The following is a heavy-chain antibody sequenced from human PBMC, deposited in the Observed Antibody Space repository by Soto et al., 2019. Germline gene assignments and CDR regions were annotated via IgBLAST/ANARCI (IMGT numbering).Heavy chain of an antibody. CDR3: ARVEYQLLYGFDY. Sequence: PSETLSLTCAVYGGSFSGYYWSWIRQPPGKGLEWIGEINYSGSTNYNPSLKSRVTISVDTSKNQFSLKLSSVTAADTAVYYCARVEYQLLYGFDYWGQGALVTVSS. V-gene: IGHV4-34*01. CDR2: INYSGST. J-gene: IGHJ4*02. CDR1: GGSFSGYY. D-gene: IGHD2-2*02.